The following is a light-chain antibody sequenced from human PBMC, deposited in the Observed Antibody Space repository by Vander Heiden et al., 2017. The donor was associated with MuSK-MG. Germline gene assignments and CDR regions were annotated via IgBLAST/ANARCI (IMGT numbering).Light chain of an antibody. CDR3: AAWDASLNGVV. Sequence: QSVLTQPPSASGTPGQRVTISCSGSTSNIGSNSVNWYQQLPGTAPRLRIYSNNQRPAGVPDRLSGSKSGTSAALAISGLQSEDEADYYCAAWDASLNGVVFGGGTKLTVL. CDR1: TSNIGSNS. V-gene: IGLV1-44*01. J-gene: IGLJ2*01. CDR2: SNN.